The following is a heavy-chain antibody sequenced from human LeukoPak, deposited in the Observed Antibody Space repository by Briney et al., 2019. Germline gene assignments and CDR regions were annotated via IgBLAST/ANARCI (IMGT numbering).Heavy chain of an antibody. CDR3: ARDRPLTN. V-gene: IGHV3-7*04. CDR1: GFTFITFG. CDR2: INEDGSGT. Sequence: GGSLRLSCAASGFTFITFGFNWVRQAPGRGLEWVANINEDGSGTYYVDSVKGRFTISRDNARNSLYLQMNSLRAEDTAVYYCARDRPLTNWGQGTLVTVSS. D-gene: IGHD3-9*01. J-gene: IGHJ4*02.